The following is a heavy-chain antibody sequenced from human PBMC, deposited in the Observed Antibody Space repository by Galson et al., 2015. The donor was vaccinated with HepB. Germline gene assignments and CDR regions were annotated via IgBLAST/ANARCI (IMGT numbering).Heavy chain of an antibody. Sequence: QAPGKGLEWVAVIWYDGSNKYYADSVKGRFTISRDNSKNTLYLQMNSLRAEDTAVYYCARDPYYYDSSGYQSYTYYFDYWGQGTLVTVSS. V-gene: IGHV3-33*01. CDR3: ARDPYYYDSSGYQSYTYYFDY. CDR2: IWYDGSNK. D-gene: IGHD3-22*01. J-gene: IGHJ4*02.